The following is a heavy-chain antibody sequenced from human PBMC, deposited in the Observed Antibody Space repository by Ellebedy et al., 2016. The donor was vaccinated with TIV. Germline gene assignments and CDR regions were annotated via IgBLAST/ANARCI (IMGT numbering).Heavy chain of an antibody. D-gene: IGHD3-10*01. CDR1: GFTFSSYA. V-gene: IGHV3-23*01. CDR3: AKDSSYYYGSGSYLSY. CDR2: ISGSGGST. Sequence: GGSLRLSXAASGFTFSSYAMSWVRQAPGKGLEWVSAISGSGGSTYYADSVKGRFTISRDNSKNTLYLQMNSLRAEDTAVYYCAKDSSYYYGSGSYLSYWGQGTLVTVSS. J-gene: IGHJ4*02.